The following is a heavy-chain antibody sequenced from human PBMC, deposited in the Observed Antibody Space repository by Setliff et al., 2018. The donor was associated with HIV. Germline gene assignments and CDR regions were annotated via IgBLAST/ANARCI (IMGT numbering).Heavy chain of an antibody. D-gene: IGHD3-10*01. Sequence: SVKVSCKASGGTFSSYSINWVRQAPGQGLEWMGGIIPIYGTPIYAQKFQGRVTITADESTSTAYMELSSLRSEDTAVYYCAGGDYGSGSYYPYYWGQGTLVTVSS. V-gene: IGHV1-69*13. CDR2: IIPIYGTP. CDR1: GGTFSSYS. CDR3: AGGDYGSGSYYPYY. J-gene: IGHJ4*02.